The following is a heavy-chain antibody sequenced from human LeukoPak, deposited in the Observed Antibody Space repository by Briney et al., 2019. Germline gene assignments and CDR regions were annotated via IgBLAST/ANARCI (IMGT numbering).Heavy chain of an antibody. CDR1: GFTFSNYG. V-gene: IGHV3-30*18. CDR3: AKEPTSYSSGWYFQH. J-gene: IGHJ1*01. Sequence: GESLKISCAASGFTFSNYGMQWVRQAPGKGLEWLAVVSHDGGTKFYADSVKGRFTISRDNSKNTLDLEMFSLRTEDTAVYYCAKEPTSYSSGWYFQHWGQGALVTVSS. CDR2: VSHDGGTK. D-gene: IGHD6-25*01.